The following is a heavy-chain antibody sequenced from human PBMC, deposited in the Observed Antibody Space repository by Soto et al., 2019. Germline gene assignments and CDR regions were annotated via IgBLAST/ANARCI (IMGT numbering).Heavy chain of an antibody. CDR2: IIPIFDKP. D-gene: IGHD3-3*01. Sequence: QVQLVQSGAELKKPGSSVKVSCKASGGTLSSYAVNWVRQAPGQGLEWVGGIIPIFDKPNYAQRFQGRVRLTADQSKHTAYMELRSLTFEDTAIYYCARSYDFWSGGMGVWGQGTTVTVSS. CDR1: GGTLSSYA. V-gene: IGHV1-69*01. J-gene: IGHJ6*02. CDR3: ARSYDFWSGGMGV.